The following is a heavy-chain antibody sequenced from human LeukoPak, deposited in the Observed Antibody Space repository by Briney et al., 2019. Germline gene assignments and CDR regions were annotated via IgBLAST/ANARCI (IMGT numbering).Heavy chain of an antibody. CDR2: ISSSGETK. J-gene: IGHJ4*02. D-gene: IGHD1-1*01. CDR1: GFTISSYE. CDR3: ARDQYGTRLD. Sequence: GSLRLSCAASGFTISSYEMNWVRQAPGKGLEWVSHISSSGETKTYADSVQGRFTISRDNAKNSLYLQMSSLRAEDTAIYYCARDQYGTRLDWGQGTLVTVSS. V-gene: IGHV3-48*03.